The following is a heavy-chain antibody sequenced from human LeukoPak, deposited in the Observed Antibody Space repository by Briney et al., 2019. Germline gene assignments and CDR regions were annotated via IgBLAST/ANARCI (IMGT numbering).Heavy chain of an antibody. V-gene: IGHV3-30*01. CDR3: ARDSTYYYDSGSSGPHYFDF. CDR2: ISYHGDIT. D-gene: IGHD3-10*01. CDR1: GFTFSSYA. Sequence: PGGSLRLSCAASGFTFSSYAMHWVRQAPGEGLEWVALISYHGDITYYADSVKGRFALSRDNSKTTLFLQLNSLRAEDTAVYYCARDSTYYYDSGSSGPHYFDFWGQGTLVTVSS. J-gene: IGHJ4*02.